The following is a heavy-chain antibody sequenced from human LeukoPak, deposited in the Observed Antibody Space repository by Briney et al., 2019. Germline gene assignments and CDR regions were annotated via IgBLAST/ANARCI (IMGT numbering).Heavy chain of an antibody. CDR3: ARDTWELPNYYYYYGMDV. CDR1: GYTFTSYG. D-gene: IGHD1-26*01. CDR2: ISAYNGNT. V-gene: IGHV1-18*01. Sequence: ASVKVSCKASGYTFTSYGISWVRQAPGQGLEWMGWISAYNGNTNYAQKLQGRVTMTTDTSTSTAYMELRSLRSDDTAVYYCARDTWELPNYYYYYGMDVWGQGTTVTVSS. J-gene: IGHJ6*02.